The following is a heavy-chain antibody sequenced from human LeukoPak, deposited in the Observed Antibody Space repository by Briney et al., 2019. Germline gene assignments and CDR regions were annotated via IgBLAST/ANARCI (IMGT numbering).Heavy chain of an antibody. Sequence: PGGSLRLNCEASRFISSNYRMSWVRQAPGKGLEWVSVIYSGGSTYYADSVKGRFTISRDNSKNTLYLQMNSLRAEDTAVYYCARGSNYGDYDYWGQGTLVTVSS. J-gene: IGHJ4*02. CDR2: IYSGGST. CDR1: RFISSNYR. D-gene: IGHD4-17*01. CDR3: ARGSNYGDYDY. V-gene: IGHV3-53*01.